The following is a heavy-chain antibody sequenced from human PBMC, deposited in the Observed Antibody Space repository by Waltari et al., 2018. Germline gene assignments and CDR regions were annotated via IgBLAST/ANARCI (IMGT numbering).Heavy chain of an antibody. J-gene: IGHJ3*02. CDR2: INHSGST. Sequence: QVQLQESGPGLVKPSETLSLTCTVSGGSISSHYWSWIRQPPGKGLEWIGEINHSGSTNYNPSLKSRVTISVDTSKNQFSLKLSSVTAADTAVYYCARGVRSGAREGAFDIWGQGTMVTVSS. D-gene: IGHD1-26*01. CDR3: ARGVRSGAREGAFDI. CDR1: GGSISSHY. V-gene: IGHV4-59*11.